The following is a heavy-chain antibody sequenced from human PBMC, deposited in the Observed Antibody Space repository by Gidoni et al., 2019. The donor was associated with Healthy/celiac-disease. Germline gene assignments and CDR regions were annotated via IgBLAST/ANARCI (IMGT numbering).Heavy chain of an antibody. V-gene: IGHV3-33*01. Sequence: QVQLVESGGGVVQPGRSLRIACAASGFTFSSYGRHWVRQAPGKGLEWVAVIWYDGSNKYYADSVKGRFTISRDNSKNTLYLQMNSLRAEDTAVYYCARDRQDFWSGYYTGGYFDYWGRGTLVTVSS. J-gene: IGHJ4*02. CDR2: IWYDGSNK. CDR1: GFTFSSYG. D-gene: IGHD3-3*01. CDR3: ARDRQDFWSGYYTGGYFDY.